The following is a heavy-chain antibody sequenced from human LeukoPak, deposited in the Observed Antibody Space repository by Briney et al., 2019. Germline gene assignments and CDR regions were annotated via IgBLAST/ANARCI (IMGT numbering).Heavy chain of an antibody. V-gene: IGHV3-30*02. CDR2: IRYDGSNK. Sequence: PGGSLRLSCAASGFTFSSYGMHWGRQAPGKGLEWVAFIRYDGSNKYYADSVKGRFTISRDNSKNTLYLQMNSLRAEDTAVYYCAKDQYDLWSGYLVYWGQGTLVTVSS. CDR3: AKDQYDLWSGYLVY. D-gene: IGHD3-3*01. CDR1: GFTFSSYG. J-gene: IGHJ4*02.